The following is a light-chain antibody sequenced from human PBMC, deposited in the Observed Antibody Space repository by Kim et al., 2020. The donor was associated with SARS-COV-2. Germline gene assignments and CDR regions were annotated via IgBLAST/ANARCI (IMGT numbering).Light chain of an antibody. CDR1: QGISKY. CDR3: QEYNSAPWT. Sequence: DIQMTQSPSSLSASVGDRVSITCRASQGISKYLAWFQQKPGKVPKVLIYAASTLQSRVPPRFSGSGSGTDFTLTISSLQPEDVATYYCQEYNSAPWTFGQGTKVDIK. CDR2: AAS. J-gene: IGKJ1*01. V-gene: IGKV1-27*01.